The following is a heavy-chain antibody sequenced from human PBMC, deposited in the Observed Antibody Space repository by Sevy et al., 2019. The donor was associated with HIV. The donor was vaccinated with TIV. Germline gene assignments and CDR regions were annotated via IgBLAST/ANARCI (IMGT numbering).Heavy chain of an antibody. CDR1: GFTFSSYG. Sequence: GGSLRLSCAASGFTFSSYGMHWVRQAPGKGLEWVAVISYDGRNKYYADSVKGRFTISRDNSKNTLYLQMNSLRAEVTAVYYCAKLWGYCSSTSCSHFDYWGQGTLVTVSS. D-gene: IGHD2-2*01. CDR2: ISYDGRNK. CDR3: AKLWGYCSSTSCSHFDY. J-gene: IGHJ4*02. V-gene: IGHV3-30*18.